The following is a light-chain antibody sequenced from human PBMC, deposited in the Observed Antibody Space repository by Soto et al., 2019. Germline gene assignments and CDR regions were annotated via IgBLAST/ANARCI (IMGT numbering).Light chain of an antibody. CDR1: QSVST. CDR3: QHYSASPTYT. CDR2: GTS. Sequence: EVVLTQSPGALSLSPGERATLSCRTSQSVSTVAWYQQKPGQTPRLLIFGTSSRATGIPDRFGGSGSETDFTLTITRLEPEDFAVYFCQHYSASPTYTFGQGTKLELK. J-gene: IGKJ2*01. V-gene: IGKV3-20*01.